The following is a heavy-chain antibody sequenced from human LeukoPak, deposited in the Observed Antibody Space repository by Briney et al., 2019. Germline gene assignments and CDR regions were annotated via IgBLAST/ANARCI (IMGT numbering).Heavy chain of an antibody. J-gene: IGHJ3*02. Sequence: ASVKVSCKASGYTFTSYDINWVRQATGQGLEWMGWKNPNSGRTGFAQKFQGRVTMTTDTSTSTAYMELRSLRSDDTAVYYCARQSVPATISPWSPFDIWGQGTMVTVSS. V-gene: IGHV1-8*01. D-gene: IGHD2-2*01. CDR1: GYTFTSYD. CDR2: KNPNSGRT. CDR3: ARQSVPATISPWSPFDI.